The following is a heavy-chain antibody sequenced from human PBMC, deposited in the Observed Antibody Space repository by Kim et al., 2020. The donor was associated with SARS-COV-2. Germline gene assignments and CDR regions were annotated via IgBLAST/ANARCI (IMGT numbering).Heavy chain of an antibody. CDR2: IIPIFGTT. Sequence: SVKVSCKASGGTFSTYAFNWVRQAPGQGLEWMGGIIPIFGTTNYAQKFQGRVTISADKFTTTAFMGLGRLRFDDTAVYYCAGAEYYDASGLFDYWGQGTLVTVSS. CDR3: AGAEYYDASGLFDY. V-gene: IGHV1-69*06. CDR1: GGTFSTYA. J-gene: IGHJ4*02. D-gene: IGHD3-22*01.